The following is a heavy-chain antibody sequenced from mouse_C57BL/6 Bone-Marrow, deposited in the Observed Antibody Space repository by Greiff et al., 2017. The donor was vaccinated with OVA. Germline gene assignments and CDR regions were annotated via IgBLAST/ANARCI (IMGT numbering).Heavy chain of an antibody. Sequence: EVKLVESGGDLVKPGGSLKLSCAASGFTFSSYGMSWVRQTPDKRLEWVATISSGGSYTYYPASVKGRFTISRDNAKNTLYLQMSSLKSEDTAMYYCARRATFAYWGQGTLVTVSA. CDR2: ISSGGSYT. CDR3: ARRATFAY. CDR1: GFTFSSYG. V-gene: IGHV5-6*02. J-gene: IGHJ3*01.